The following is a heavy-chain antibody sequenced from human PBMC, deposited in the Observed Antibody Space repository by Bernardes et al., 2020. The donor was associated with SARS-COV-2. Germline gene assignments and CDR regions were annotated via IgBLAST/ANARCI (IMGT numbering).Heavy chain of an antibody. Sequence: GGSLRLSCAVSGFTVSVNYMNWVRQAPGKGLEWVSVFYSGGASYYADSVKGRFTISRDNSKNTLYLQMNSLRDDDTAVYYCARDFSAGRYVFDHWGQGTLVTVSS. CDR3: ARDFSAGRYVFDH. D-gene: IGHD3-16*01. J-gene: IGHJ4*02. CDR2: FYSGGAS. CDR1: GFTVSVNY. V-gene: IGHV3-53*01.